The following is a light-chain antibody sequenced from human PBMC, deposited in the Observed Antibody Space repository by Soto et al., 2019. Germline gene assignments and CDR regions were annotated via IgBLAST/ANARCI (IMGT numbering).Light chain of an antibody. Sequence: EIVITQSPATLSVSPGERATLSCRASQSVRSNLAWYQQKPGQAPRLLIYGASTRATGIPGRFSGSGSGTEFALTISSLQSEDLAIYYCKQYNSWSSITFGQGTRLEIK. CDR1: QSVRSN. J-gene: IGKJ5*01. CDR2: GAS. V-gene: IGKV3-15*01. CDR3: KQYNSWSSIT.